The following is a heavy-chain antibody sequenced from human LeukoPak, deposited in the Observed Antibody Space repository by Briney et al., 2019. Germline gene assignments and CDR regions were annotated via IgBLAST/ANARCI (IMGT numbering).Heavy chain of an antibody. CDR1: GFTFSSYG. V-gene: IGHV3-33*01. CDR2: IWYDGSNK. D-gene: IGHD6-13*01. J-gene: IGHJ6*02. Sequence: GGSLRLSCAASGFTFSSYGMHWVRQAPGKGLEWVAVIWYDGSNKYYADSVKGRFTISRDNSKNTLYLQMNSLRAEDTAVYYCARDGYSSSWYPLYYYYGMDVWGQGTTVTVS. CDR3: ARDGYSSSWYPLYYYYGMDV.